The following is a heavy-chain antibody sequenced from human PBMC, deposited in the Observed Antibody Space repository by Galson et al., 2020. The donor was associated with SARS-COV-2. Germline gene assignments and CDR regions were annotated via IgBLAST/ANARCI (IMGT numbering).Heavy chain of an antibody. V-gene: IGHV3-74*01. Sequence: GESLKISCAASGFTFSSYWMHWVRQAPGKGLVWVSRINSDGSSTSYADSVKGRFTISRDNAKNTLYLQMNSLRAEDTAVYYCAREGLKAVPEMDVWGQGTTVTVSS. J-gene: IGHJ6*02. CDR1: GFTFSSYW. CDR2: INSDGSST. CDR3: AREGLKAVPEMDV. D-gene: IGHD6-19*01.